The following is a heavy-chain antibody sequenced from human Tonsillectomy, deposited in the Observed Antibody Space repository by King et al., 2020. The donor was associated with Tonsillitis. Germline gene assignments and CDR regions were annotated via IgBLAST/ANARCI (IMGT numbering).Heavy chain of an antibody. Sequence: VTLKESGPVLVKPTETLTLTCTVSGFSLSNARMGVSWFRQPPGKALEWLSHIFSNDVQSSSTSLKSSLTTSKDTSKSQVVLTMTNMDPVDTATYFCERILRDYDDSSEYYFDYWGQGTLVTVSS. CDR2: IFSNDVQ. CDR3: ERILRDYDDSSEYYFDY. D-gene: IGHD3-22*01. V-gene: IGHV2-26*01. J-gene: IGHJ4*02. CDR1: GFSLSNARMG.